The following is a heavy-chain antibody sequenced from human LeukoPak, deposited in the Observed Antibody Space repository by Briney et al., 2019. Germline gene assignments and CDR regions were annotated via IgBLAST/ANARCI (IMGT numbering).Heavy chain of an antibody. Sequence: GGSLRLSCAASGFTVSSNYMSWVRQAPGKGLEWVSVIYSGGSRYYADSVKGRFTICRANSKNTAYLQMNRLRAEDTAVYYCARGSSKAADAFGIWGQGTMVTVSS. CDR1: GFTVSSNY. CDR2: IYSGGSR. D-gene: IGHD6-13*01. V-gene: IGHV3-66*01. CDR3: ARGSSKAADAFGI. J-gene: IGHJ3*02.